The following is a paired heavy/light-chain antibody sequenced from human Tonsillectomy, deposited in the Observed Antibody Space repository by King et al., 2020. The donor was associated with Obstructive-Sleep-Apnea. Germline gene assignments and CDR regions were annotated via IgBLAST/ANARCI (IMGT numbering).Heavy chain of an antibody. V-gene: IGHV4-39*07. Sequence: QLQLQESGPGLVKPSDTLSLTCTVSGGSITSSIYYWGWIRQSPGKGLEWLGSIYYSGRTYYNPSLKSRVTISVDTSKNQFSLKVRFVTAADTAVYFCATEGAGGTNWFDPWGQGTQVTVSS. D-gene: IGHD6-13*01. CDR3: ATEGAGGTNWFDP. CDR2: IYYSGRT. J-gene: IGHJ5*02. CDR1: GGSITSSIYY.
Light chain of an antibody. CDR2: GAS. CDR3: QQYNNWPRT. Sequence: EIVMTQSPATLSVSPGERATLSCRASQSVSSNLVWYQQKPGQAPRLLIYGASTRATGIPARFSGSGSGTEFTLTISSLQSEDFAVYYCQQYNNWPRTFGQGTKVEIK. CDR1: QSVSSN. J-gene: IGKJ1*01. V-gene: IGKV3-15*01.